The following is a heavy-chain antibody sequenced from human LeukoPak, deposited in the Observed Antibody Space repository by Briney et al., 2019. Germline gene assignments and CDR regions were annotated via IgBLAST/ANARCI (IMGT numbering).Heavy chain of an antibody. J-gene: IGHJ5*02. CDR1: GFTFSNYA. CDR2: ISGSGGYT. CDR3: AKVVTMSRGWFDP. Sequence: PGRSLRLPCAASGFTFSNYAMGWVRQAPGKGLEWVSVISGSGGYTFYADSVKGRFTISRDNSKNTLDLQMNSLRAEDTAVYYCAKVVTMSRGWFDPWGQGTLVTVSS. D-gene: IGHD3-10*01. V-gene: IGHV3-23*01.